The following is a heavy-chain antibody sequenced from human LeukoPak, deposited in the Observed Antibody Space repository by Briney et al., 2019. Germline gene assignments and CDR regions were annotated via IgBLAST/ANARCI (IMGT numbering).Heavy chain of an antibody. CDR3: ARDTPQHRKRFDY. J-gene: IGHJ4*02. CDR2: INTYNGNT. V-gene: IGHV1-18*01. D-gene: IGHD1-14*01. Sequence: GASVKVSCKASGYTLNKFCMSWVRQAPGQGLEWFGWINTYNGNTKLGEKFQGRVTMTTDTSTSIVYMELTSLRTDDTAVYFCARDTPQHRKRFDYWGQGTLITVSS. CDR1: GYTLNKFC.